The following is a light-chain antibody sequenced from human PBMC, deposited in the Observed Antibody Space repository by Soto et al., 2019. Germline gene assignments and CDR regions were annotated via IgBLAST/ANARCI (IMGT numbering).Light chain of an antibody. V-gene: IGLV2-8*01. Sequence: QSALAQPPSASGSPGQSVAISCSGTSSDVGGYNFVSWYQQHPGKAPKVIIYEVTKRPSGVPVRFSGSKSGNTASLTVSGLQAEDEAHHYCSSYAGSNNRYVFGTGTKLTVL. CDR1: SSDVGGYNF. J-gene: IGLJ1*01. CDR2: EVT. CDR3: SSYAGSNNRYV.